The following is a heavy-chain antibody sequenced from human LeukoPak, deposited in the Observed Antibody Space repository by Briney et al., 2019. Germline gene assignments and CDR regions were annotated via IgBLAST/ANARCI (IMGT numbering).Heavy chain of an antibody. CDR1: GGTFSSYD. Sequence: ASVKVSCKASGGTFSSYDINWVRQAPGQGLEWMGWISTYNANTKYTQSLQGRVTLTTDTSTGTAYMELSSLRSDDTAIYYCARGFDSSGFYPYHFDYWGQGTLVTVSS. CDR3: ARGFDSSGFYPYHFDY. CDR2: ISTYNANT. V-gene: IGHV1-18*01. D-gene: IGHD3-22*01. J-gene: IGHJ4*02.